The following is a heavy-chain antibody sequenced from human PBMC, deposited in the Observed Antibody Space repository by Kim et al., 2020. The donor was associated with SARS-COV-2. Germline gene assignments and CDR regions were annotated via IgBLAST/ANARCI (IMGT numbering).Heavy chain of an antibody. CDR2: LDLEDGET. CDR1: GYTLSEIS. Sequence: ASVKVSCKVSGYTLSEISMHWVRQAPGKGLEWMGGLDLEDGETKYAQSFLGRVTMSEDPSSDTAYLELSSLRSEDTAMFFCATTPLPEYSSGLDYWGQGT. CDR3: ATTPLPEYSSGLDY. D-gene: IGHD6-25*01. J-gene: IGHJ4*02. V-gene: IGHV1-24*01.